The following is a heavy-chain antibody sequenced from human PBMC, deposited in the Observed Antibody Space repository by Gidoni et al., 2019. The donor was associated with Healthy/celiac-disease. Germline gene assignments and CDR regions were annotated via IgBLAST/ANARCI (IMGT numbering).Heavy chain of an antibody. J-gene: IGHJ3*02. CDR3: AKFGTGDAFDI. Sequence: EVQLVESGGGLVQPGRSLRLSCVASGFTFDDYDMHWVRQAPGKGLGWVSGISWTSGGIGYADSVKGRFTISRDNARNSLYLEMNSLRAEDTALYYCAKFGTGDAFDIWGQGTMVTVSS. D-gene: IGHD7-27*01. CDR1: GFTFDDYD. V-gene: IGHV3-9*01. CDR2: ISWTSGGI.